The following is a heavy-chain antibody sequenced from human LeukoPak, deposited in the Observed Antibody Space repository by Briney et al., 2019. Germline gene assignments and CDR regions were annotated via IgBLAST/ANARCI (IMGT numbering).Heavy chain of an antibody. V-gene: IGHV4-59*08. Sequence: SETLSLTCTVSGGSISSYYWTWIRQPPGKGLEWIGYISYSGSTNCNPSLKSRVTISVDTSKNQFSLKLTSVTAADTAVYYCARQANWGRWYFDLWGRGTLVTVSS. CDR2: ISYSGST. CDR3: ARQANWGRWYFDL. CDR1: GGSISSYY. J-gene: IGHJ2*01. D-gene: IGHD7-27*01.